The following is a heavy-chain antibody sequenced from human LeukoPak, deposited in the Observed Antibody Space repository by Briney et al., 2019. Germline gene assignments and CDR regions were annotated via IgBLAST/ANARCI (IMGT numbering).Heavy chain of an antibody. V-gene: IGHV3-30*04. CDR2: VSYDRTDK. CDR1: GFTFSSYA. Sequence: PGGSLRLSCVASGFTFSSYAIHWVRQAPGKGLEWGAGVSYDRTDKYYADSVKGRFSISRDNSKNTLFLQMNSLKPEDTAVFYCARVGHILGAKLDYWGQGTLATVSS. CDR3: ARVGHILGAKLDY. J-gene: IGHJ4*02. D-gene: IGHD1-26*01.